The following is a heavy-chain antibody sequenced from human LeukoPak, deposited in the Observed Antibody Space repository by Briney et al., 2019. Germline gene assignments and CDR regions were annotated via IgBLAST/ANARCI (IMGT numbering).Heavy chain of an antibody. CDR1: GGSISSYY. J-gene: IGHJ4*02. CDR2: IYDCGST. V-gene: IGHV4-59*01. D-gene: IGHD2-15*01. CDR3: AREKGSDCSGGSCYFGGFDY. Sequence: SGTLSLTCTVSGGSISSYYWSWIRQPPGKGLEWIGYIYDCGSTNYNPSLKSRVTISVDTSKNQFSLKLSSVTAADTAVYYCAREKGSDCSGGSCYFGGFDYWGQGTLVTVSS.